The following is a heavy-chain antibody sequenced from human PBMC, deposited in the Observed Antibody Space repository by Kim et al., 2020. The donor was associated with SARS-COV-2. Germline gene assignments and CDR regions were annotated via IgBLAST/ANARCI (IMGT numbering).Heavy chain of an antibody. J-gene: IGHJ4*02. D-gene: IGHD3-10*01. CDR2: IYYSGST. V-gene: IGHV4-59*13. CDR1: GGSISSYY. Sequence: SETLSLTCTVSGGSISSYYWSWIRQPPGKGLEWIGYIYYSGSTNYNPSLKSRVTISVDTSKNQFSLKLSSVTAADTAVYYCARHRDYYGSGSLDYWGQGTLVTVSS. CDR3: ARHRDYYGSGSLDY.